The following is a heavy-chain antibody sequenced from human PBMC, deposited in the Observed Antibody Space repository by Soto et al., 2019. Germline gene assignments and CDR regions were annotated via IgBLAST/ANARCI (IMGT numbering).Heavy chain of an antibody. J-gene: IGHJ6*02. CDR2: IYYSGGT. CDR1: GGSISSGGYY. Sequence: SETLSLTCTVSGGSISSGGYYWSWIRQHPGKGLEWIGYIYYSGGTYYNPSLKSRVTISVDTSKNQFSLKLSSVTAADTAVYYCARDEYYYGMDVWGQGTTVTVSS. V-gene: IGHV4-31*03. CDR3: ARDEYYYGMDV.